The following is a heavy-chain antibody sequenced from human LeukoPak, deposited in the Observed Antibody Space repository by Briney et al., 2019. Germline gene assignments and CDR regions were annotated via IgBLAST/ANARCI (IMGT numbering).Heavy chain of an antibody. CDR3: ARDLSSTPNWELDY. CDR2: INPNSGGT. CDR1: GYTVIDYF. D-gene: IGHD7-27*01. J-gene: IGHJ4*02. V-gene: IGHV1-2*06. Sequence: GASVKVSCKASGYTVIDYFIHWVRQAPGQGLEWMGRINPNSGGTEYAQNFQGRVTMTRDTSISASSMELNRLTSNDTAVYYCARDLSSTPNWELDYWGQGTLVTVSS.